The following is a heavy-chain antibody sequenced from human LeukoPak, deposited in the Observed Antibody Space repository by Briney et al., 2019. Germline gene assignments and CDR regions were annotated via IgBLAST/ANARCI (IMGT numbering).Heavy chain of an antibody. CDR3: ARTERTDSSGYYLDY. D-gene: IGHD3-22*01. CDR1: GYTFTGYY. J-gene: IGHJ4*02. CDR2: INPNSGGT. V-gene: IGHV1-2*02. Sequence: GASVKVSCKASGYTFTGYYMHWVRQAPGQGLEWMGWINPNSGGTNYAQKFQGRVTMTRDTSISTAYMELSSLRSEDTAVYYCARTERTDSSGYYLDYWGQGTLVTVSS.